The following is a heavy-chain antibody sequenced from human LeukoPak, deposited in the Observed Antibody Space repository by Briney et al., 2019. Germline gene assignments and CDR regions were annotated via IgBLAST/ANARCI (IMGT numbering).Heavy chain of an antibody. J-gene: IGHJ4*02. D-gene: IGHD6-19*01. CDR1: GGSISGYF. V-gene: IGHV4-59*01. CDR2: IYYSGTA. CDR3: ARVNTEGSADY. Sequence: SETLSLTCTVSGGSISGYFWSWIRQPPGKGLEWIGFIYYSGTANYNPSLKSRVTISVDTSKNQFSLKLTSVTAADTAVYYCARVNTEGSADYWGQGTLVTVSS.